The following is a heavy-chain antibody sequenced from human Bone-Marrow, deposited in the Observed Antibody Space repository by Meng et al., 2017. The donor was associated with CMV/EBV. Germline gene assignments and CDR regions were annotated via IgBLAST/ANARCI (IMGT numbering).Heavy chain of an antibody. CDR2: IYHSGNT. CDR3: ASSLDTGYYASSGWFVFQH. V-gene: IGHV4-59*01. D-gene: IGHD3-22*01. Sequence: SETLSLTCPVSGGSISSYYWIWIRQPAGKGLEWIGYIYHSGNTNYDSFLKSRVTISVHTSKKQFSLQLSSVTAADMAVYYCASSLDTGYYASSGWFVFQHWGQGTLVTVSS. CDR1: GGSISSYY. J-gene: IGHJ1*01.